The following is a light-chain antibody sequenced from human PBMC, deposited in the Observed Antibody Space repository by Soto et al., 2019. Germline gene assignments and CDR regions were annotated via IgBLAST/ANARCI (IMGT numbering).Light chain of an antibody. J-gene: IGKJ1*01. Sequence: DIRMTQSPSSVSASVGDIVTITFRASQSISSYLNWYQQKPGKAPKLLIYAASSLQSGVPSRFSGSGSGTDFTLTISSLQPEDFATYYCPQSYSTPRTFGQGTKVDIK. V-gene: IGKV1-39*01. CDR3: PQSYSTPRT. CDR1: QSISSY. CDR2: AAS.